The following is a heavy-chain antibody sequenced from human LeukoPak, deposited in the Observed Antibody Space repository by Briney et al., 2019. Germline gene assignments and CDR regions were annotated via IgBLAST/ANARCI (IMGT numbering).Heavy chain of an antibody. CDR1: GFAFSVYA. V-gene: IGHV3-23*01. CDR2: INANSGTT. Sequence: PGGSLRLSCTASGFAFSVYAMSWLRQPPGKGLEWVSTINANSGTTSYAASVRGRFTISRDNSKNTLYLQMNSLRAEDTAIYYCARAGDAFDIWGQGTMVTVSS. J-gene: IGHJ3*02. CDR3: ARAGDAFDI.